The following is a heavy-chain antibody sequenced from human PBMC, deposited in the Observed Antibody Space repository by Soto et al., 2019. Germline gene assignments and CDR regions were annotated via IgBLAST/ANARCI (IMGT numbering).Heavy chain of an antibody. CDR1: GGSISSGDYS. Sequence: SETLSLTCTVSGGSISSGDYSWSWIRQPPGKGLEWIGYIFYSGSSYYNPSLKSRVTISVDTSKNQFSLKLSSVTAADTAVYYCARAQYRGGDFDSWGQGTLVTVSS. J-gene: IGHJ4*02. CDR2: IFYSGSS. V-gene: IGHV4-30-4*01. CDR3: ARAQYRGGDFDS. D-gene: IGHD3-10*01.